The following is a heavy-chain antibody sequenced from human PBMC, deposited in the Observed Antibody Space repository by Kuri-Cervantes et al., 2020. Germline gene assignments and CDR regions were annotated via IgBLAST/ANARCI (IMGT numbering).Heavy chain of an antibody. J-gene: IGHJ6*03. CDR1: GGSISSGGYY. CDR2: IYYSGST. Sequence: SETLSLTCTVSGGSISSGGYYWSWIRQHPGKGLEWIGYIYYSGSTYYNPSPNSRVTISVDPSKNQFSLKLSSVTSADTAVYYCAVLEGYYYYYMDVWGKGTTVTVSS. V-gene: IGHV4-31*03. D-gene: IGHD1-1*01. CDR3: AVLEGYYYYYMDV.